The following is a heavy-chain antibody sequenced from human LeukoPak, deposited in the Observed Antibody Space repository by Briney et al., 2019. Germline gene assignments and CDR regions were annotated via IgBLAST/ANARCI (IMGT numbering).Heavy chain of an antibody. CDR2: IIPIFGTA. J-gene: IGHJ4*02. CDR1: GGTFSSYA. Sequence: SVKVSCKASGGTFSSYAISWVRQAPGQGLEWMGGIIPIFGTANYAQKFQGRVTITADESTSTAYMELSSLRSEDTAVYYCARSSTYYVWELLPMLFDYWGQGTLVTVSS. V-gene: IGHV1-69*13. D-gene: IGHD1-26*01. CDR3: ARSSTYYVWELLPMLFDY.